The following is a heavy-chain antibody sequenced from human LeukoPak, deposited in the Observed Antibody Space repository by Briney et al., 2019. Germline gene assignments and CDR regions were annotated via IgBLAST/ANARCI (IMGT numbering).Heavy chain of an antibody. J-gene: IGHJ5*02. CDR1: GYTFTNYD. Sequence: AASVKVPCKTSGYTFTNYDINWVRLATGQGLEWMGWMHPNSGKTVYAQKFQGRVTMTRDTSTSTAYMELSSLRFEDTAVYYCAKGWRSSGWYEEGSWGQGTLVTVSS. V-gene: IGHV1-8*01. CDR2: MHPNSGKT. D-gene: IGHD6-13*01. CDR3: AKGWRSSGWYEEGS.